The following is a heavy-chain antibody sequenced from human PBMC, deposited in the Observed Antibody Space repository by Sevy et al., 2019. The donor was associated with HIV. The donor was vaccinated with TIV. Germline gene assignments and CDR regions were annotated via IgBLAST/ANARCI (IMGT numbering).Heavy chain of an antibody. V-gene: IGHV3-48*02. Sequence: GGSLRLSCAASGFTFSSYSMNWVRQAPGKGLEWVSYISSSSSTIYYADSVKGRFTISRDNAKNSLYLQMNSLRDEDTAEYYCARVDFWSGYYTGDYYYMDVWGKGTTVTVSS. D-gene: IGHD3-3*01. J-gene: IGHJ6*03. CDR2: ISSSSSTI. CDR3: ARVDFWSGYYTGDYYYMDV. CDR1: GFTFSSYS.